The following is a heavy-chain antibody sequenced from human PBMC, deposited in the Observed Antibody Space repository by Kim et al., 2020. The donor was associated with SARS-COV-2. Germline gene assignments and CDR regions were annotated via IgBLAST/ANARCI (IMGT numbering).Heavy chain of an antibody. D-gene: IGHD4-17*01. Sequence: YAQKFQGRVTMTRNTSISTAYMELSSLRSEDTAVYYCARGSPYGDYNHDYWGQGTLVTVSS. J-gene: IGHJ4*02. CDR3: ARGSPYGDYNHDY. V-gene: IGHV1-8*01.